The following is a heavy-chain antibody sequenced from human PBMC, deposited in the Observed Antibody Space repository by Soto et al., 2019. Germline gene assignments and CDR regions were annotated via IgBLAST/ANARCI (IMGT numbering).Heavy chain of an antibody. D-gene: IGHD5-12*01. V-gene: IGHV4-31*03. Sequence: PSETLSLTCTVSGGSVSSGAYYWTWIRQRPGKGLEWIGYIYYSGSTYYSPSLKSRLSISLDTSKNQFSLRLSSVNAADTAMYYCARARLRAVYAFDIWGQGTMVTVSS. CDR1: GGSVSSGAYY. J-gene: IGHJ3*02. CDR3: ARARLRAVYAFDI. CDR2: IYYSGST.